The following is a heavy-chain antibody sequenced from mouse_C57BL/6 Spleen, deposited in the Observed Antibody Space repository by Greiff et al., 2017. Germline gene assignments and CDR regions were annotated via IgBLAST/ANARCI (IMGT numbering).Heavy chain of an antibody. V-gene: IGHV1-11*01. Sequence: LQESGAELASPGASVTLSCKASGYTFTDHIMNWVKKRPGQGLEWIGRIYPVSGETNYNQKFMGKATFSVDRSSSTVYMVLNSLTSEDPAVYYCGRTGWLGGDAMDYWGQGTSVTVSS. CDR1: GYTFTDHI. D-gene: IGHD2-3*01. J-gene: IGHJ4*01. CDR3: GRTGWLGGDAMDY. CDR2: IYPVSGET.